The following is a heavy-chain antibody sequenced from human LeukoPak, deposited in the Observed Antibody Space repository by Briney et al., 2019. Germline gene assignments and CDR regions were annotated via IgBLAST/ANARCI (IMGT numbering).Heavy chain of an antibody. CDR1: GFTFSSFS. V-gene: IGHV3-48*01. CDR3: ARKALLNF. CDR2: IGVGSRTI. J-gene: IGHJ4*02. Sequence: PGGSLRLSCVASGFTFSSFSMSWVRQAPGKGLEGISYIGVGSRTIYYADSVKGRFTISRDDAKNSLFLQMVNLRAEDTAVYYCARKALLNFWGQGTQVAVSS. D-gene: IGHD2/OR15-2a*01.